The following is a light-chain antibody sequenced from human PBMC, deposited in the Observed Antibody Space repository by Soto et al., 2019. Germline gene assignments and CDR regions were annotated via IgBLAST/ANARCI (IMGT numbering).Light chain of an antibody. CDR2: EAS. Sequence: QSFLTQPPSVSGSPGQSVTIACAGTSTDFVTYNRVSWYQQPPGTAPKLIVYEASNRPSGVPDRFSGSKSGNTASLTISGLQAADEADYYCGLYTGENTYVFGTGTKVTVL. CDR3: GLYTGENTYV. J-gene: IGLJ1*01. CDR1: STDFVTYNR. V-gene: IGLV2-18*01.